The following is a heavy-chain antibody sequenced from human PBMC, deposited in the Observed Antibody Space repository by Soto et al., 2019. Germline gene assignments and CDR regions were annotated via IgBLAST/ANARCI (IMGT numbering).Heavy chain of an antibody. Sequence: QVQLQESGPGLVKPSQTLSLTCTVSGGSISSGGYYWSWIRQHPGKGLEWIGYIYYSGSTYYNPSRKSRVTISVDTSKNQFALKLSSVTAADTAVYYCARDEDFWSGTSYFDLWGRGTLVTVSS. D-gene: IGHD3-3*01. CDR2: IYYSGST. CDR3: ARDEDFWSGTSYFDL. J-gene: IGHJ2*01. CDR1: GGSISSGGYY. V-gene: IGHV4-31*03.